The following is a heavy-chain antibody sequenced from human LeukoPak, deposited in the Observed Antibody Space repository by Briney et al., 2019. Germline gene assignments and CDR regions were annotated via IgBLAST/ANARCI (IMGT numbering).Heavy chain of an antibody. Sequence: AGGSLRLSCAPSGFTFSSYRMNGGPQAPGKGLECVSSISSSGSNIYYADSVKGRFTISRDNAKNSLYLQMNSLRAEDTAVYYCAEGGITMIGGVWGKGTTVTISS. CDR3: AEGGITMIGGV. CDR1: GFTFSSYR. CDR2: ISSSGSNI. D-gene: IGHD3-10*02. V-gene: IGHV3-21*01. J-gene: IGHJ6*04.